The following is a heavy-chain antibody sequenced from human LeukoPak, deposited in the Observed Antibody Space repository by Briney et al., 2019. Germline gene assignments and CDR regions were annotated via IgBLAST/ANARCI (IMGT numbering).Heavy chain of an antibody. Sequence: PRGSLRLSCAASGFTFSNNGMHGVRQAPDKELEWLALIWFDGSNKYYADSVKGRFTISRDNSKKTLYLQMNSLRAEDTAVYYCGSSDASAYYQSIDYWGQGTLVTVSS. V-gene: IGHV3-33*01. CDR1: GFTFSNNG. D-gene: IGHD1-26*01. CDR3: GSSDASAYYQSIDY. J-gene: IGHJ4*02. CDR2: IWFDGSNK.